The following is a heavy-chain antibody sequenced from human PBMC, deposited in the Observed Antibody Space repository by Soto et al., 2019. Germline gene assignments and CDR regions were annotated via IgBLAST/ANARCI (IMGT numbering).Heavy chain of an antibody. CDR2: IGSSSTI. CDR1: GFTFSSFG. Sequence: EVQLVESGGGLVQPGGSLRLSCAASGFTFSSFGMNWVRQAPGKGLEWLSYIGSSSTIYYADSVKSRFTISRDNAKNSLYLQMNSLRAEDTAVYYCARERYSYGLGRYWGQGTLVTVSS. V-gene: IGHV3-48*01. CDR3: ARERYSYGLGRY. D-gene: IGHD5-18*01. J-gene: IGHJ4*02.